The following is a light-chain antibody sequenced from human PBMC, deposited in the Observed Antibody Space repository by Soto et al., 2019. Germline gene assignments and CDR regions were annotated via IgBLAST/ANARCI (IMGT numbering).Light chain of an antibody. CDR3: HQYYSTVGS. CDR2: WAS. CDR1: QSLLHSNGYNY. J-gene: IGKJ3*01. V-gene: IGKV4-1*01. Sequence: VMTQSPLSLPVTPGEPASISCISSQSLLHSNGYNYLAWYQQKPGQPPKLLIYWASTRESGVPDRFSGSGSGTDFTLTISSLQAEDVAVYYCHQYYSTVGSFGPGTKVDIK.